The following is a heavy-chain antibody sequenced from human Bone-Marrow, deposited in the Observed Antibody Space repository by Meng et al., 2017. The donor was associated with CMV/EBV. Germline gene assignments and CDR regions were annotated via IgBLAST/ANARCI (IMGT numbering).Heavy chain of an antibody. D-gene: IGHD3-22*01. J-gene: IGHJ4*02. Sequence: GESLKISCAASGFTVSSNYMSWVRQAPGKGLEWVSVIYSGGSTYYADSVKGRFTISRDNSKNTLYLQMNSLRAEDTAVYYCAKECGGLSSSGLKALDYWGQGTLVTVSS. V-gene: IGHV3-53*05. CDR2: IYSGGST. CDR3: AKECGGLSSSGLKALDY. CDR1: GFTVSSNY.